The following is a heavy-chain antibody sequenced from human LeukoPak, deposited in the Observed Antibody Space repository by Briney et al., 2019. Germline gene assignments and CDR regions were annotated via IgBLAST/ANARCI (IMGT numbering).Heavy chain of an antibody. CDR1: GYTFTSYD. Sequence: ASVKGSCKASGYTFTSYDINWVRQATGQGLEWMGWMNPNSGNTGYAQKFQGRVTMTRNTSISTAYMELSSLRSEPTAVYYCARGDFWSGHYEVPVLNWGQGTLVTVSS. J-gene: IGHJ4*02. CDR3: ARGDFWSGHYEVPVLN. V-gene: IGHV1-8*01. D-gene: IGHD3-3*01. CDR2: MNPNSGNT.